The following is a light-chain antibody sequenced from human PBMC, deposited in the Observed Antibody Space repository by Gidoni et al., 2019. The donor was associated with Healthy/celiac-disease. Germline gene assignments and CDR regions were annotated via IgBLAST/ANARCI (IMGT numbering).Light chain of an antibody. CDR1: QSVSSN. V-gene: IGKV3-15*01. CDR3: QQYNNWPPRVT. J-gene: IGKJ2*01. CDR2: GAS. Sequence: EIVMTQSPATLSVSPGERATLSCRASQSVSSNLAWYQQKPGQAPRLLIYGASTRATGIPARFSGSGSGTEFTLTISSLQSEDFAVYDCQQYNNWPPRVTFXQXTKLEIK.